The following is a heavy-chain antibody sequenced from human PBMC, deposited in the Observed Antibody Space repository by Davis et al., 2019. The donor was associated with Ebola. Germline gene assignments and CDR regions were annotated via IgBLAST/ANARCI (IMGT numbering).Heavy chain of an antibody. CDR2: ISGDGRIT. CDR3: VRTPAHGGSYFGY. Sequence: GESLKISCAASGFTFRDYFMHWVRQAPGKGLEWVSRISGDGRITDYADSVRGRLTISRDNARNTLYLQINSLRDDDTALYYCVRTPAHGGSYFGYWGQGTRVSVS. J-gene: IGHJ4*02. V-gene: IGHV3-74*01. CDR1: GFTFRDYF. D-gene: IGHD1-26*01.